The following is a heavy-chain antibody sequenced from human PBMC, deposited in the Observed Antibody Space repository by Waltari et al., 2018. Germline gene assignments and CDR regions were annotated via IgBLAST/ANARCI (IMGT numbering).Heavy chain of an antibody. J-gene: IGHJ4*02. Sequence: EVQLVESGGSLVQPGRSLRLSCSASGFRFDESAMHWVRQSPGKGLDWVSGINFNGDKINYADSVKCRFTISRDNAKNSLYLQINSLRAEDTALYYCVKGHYYDNNGYFDYWGQGTLVTVSS. CDR2: INFNGDKI. CDR1: GFRFDESA. D-gene: IGHD3-22*01. CDR3: VKGHYYDNNGYFDY. V-gene: IGHV3-9*01.